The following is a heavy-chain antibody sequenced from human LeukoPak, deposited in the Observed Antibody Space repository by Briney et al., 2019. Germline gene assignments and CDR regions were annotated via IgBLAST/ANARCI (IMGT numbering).Heavy chain of an antibody. CDR2: IYPGDSDT. J-gene: IGHJ5*02. CDR1: GYSFTSYW. D-gene: IGHD2-15*01. Sequence: GESLKISCKGSGYSFTSYWVGWVRQMPGKGLEWMGIIYPGDSDTRYSPSFQGQVTISADKSISTAYLQWSSLKASDTAMYYCASLDCSGGSCYRVGWFDPWAREPWSPSPQ. V-gene: IGHV5-51*01. CDR3: ASLDCSGGSCYRVGWFDP.